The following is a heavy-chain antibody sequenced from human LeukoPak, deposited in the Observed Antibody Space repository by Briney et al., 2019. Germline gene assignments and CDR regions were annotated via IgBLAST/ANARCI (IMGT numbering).Heavy chain of an antibody. V-gene: IGHV3-23*01. CDR1: GFTFSSYS. CDR2: ISGSGGST. Sequence: GGSLRLSCAASGFTFSSYSMNWVRQAPGKGLEWVPAISGSGGSTYYADSVKGRFTISRDNSKNTLYLQMNSLRAEDTAVYYCAKGGITMIVVVIQYYFDYWGQGTLVTVSS. D-gene: IGHD3-22*01. CDR3: AKGGITMIVVVIQYYFDY. J-gene: IGHJ4*02.